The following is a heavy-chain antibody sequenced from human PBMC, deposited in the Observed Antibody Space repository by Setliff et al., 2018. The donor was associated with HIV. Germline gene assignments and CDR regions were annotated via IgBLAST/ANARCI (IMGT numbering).Heavy chain of an antibody. CDR1: GGSLSGYH. D-gene: IGHD3-9*01. CDR3: AAPRGMSTILVY. V-gene: IGHV4-34*01. CDR2: INHSGST. J-gene: IGHJ4*02. Sequence: PSETLSLTCAVYGGSLSGYHWSWIRQSPGKGLEWIGEINHSGSTNYNPSLKSRVIISIETSKKQFSLQLTSVTAAETATYYCAAPRGMSTILVYWGQGSLVTVSS.